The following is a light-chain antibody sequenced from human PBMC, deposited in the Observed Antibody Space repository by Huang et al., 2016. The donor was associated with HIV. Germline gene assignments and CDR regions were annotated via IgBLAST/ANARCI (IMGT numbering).Light chain of an antibody. J-gene: IGKJ2*01. CDR1: QSISSSY. CDR3: QQYGSSPPYT. Sequence: EIVLTQSPGTLSLSPGERATLSCRASQSISSSYLVWYQQKPGQAPRLLVYGASNRATGIPDRFSGSGSGTDFTLTISRLEPEDFAVYDCQQYGSSPPYTFGQGTKLEIK. CDR2: GAS. V-gene: IGKV3-20*01.